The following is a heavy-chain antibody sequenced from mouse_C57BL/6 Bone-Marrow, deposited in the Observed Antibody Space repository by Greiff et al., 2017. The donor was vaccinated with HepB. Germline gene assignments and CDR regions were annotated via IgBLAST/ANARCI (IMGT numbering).Heavy chain of an antibody. CDR2: IRSKSNNYAT. J-gene: IGHJ2*01. D-gene: IGHD1-1*02. CDR1: GFSFNTYA. Sequence: EVQLVESGGGLVQPKGSLKLSCAASGFSFNTYAMNWVRQAPGKGLEWVARIRSKSNNYATYYADSVKDRFTISRDDSESMLYLQMNNLKTEDTAMYYCVRQGPYGPFFDYWGQGTTLTVSS. CDR3: VRQGPYGPFFDY. V-gene: IGHV10-1*01.